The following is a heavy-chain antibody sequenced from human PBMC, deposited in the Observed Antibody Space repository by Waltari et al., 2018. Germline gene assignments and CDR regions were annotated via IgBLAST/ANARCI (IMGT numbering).Heavy chain of an antibody. D-gene: IGHD1-26*01. CDR1: GGSISSYY. J-gene: IGHJ6*02. CDR2: IYYSGST. V-gene: IGHV4-59*01. CDR3: ARGVWAHYYYGMDV. Sequence: QVQLQESGPGLVKPSETLSLTCTVSGGSISSYYWSWIRQPPGKGLEWLGYIYYSGSTNYNPTLKSRVTISVDTSKNQFSLKLSSVTAADTAVYYCARGVWAHYYYGMDVWGQGTTVTVSS.